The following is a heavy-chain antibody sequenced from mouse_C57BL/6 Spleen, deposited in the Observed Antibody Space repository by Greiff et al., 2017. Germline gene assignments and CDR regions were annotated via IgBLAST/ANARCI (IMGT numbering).Heavy chain of an antibody. CDR2: IWSDGST. Sequence: VKLMESGPGLVAPSQSLSITCTVSGFSLTSYGVHWVRQPPGKGLEWLVVIWSDGSTTYNSALKSRLSISKDNSKSQVFLKMNSLQTDDTAMYYCARHAITTDYFDYWGQGTTLTVSS. D-gene: IGHD1-1*01. J-gene: IGHJ2*01. CDR1: GFSLTSYG. CDR3: ARHAITTDYFDY. V-gene: IGHV2-6-1*01.